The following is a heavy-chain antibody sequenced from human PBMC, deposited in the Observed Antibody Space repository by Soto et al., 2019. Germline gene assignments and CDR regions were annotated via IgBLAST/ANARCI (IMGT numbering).Heavy chain of an antibody. CDR3: AINSGSAYRAFDS. CDR1: GDTFNFYS. V-gene: IGHV1-69*02. D-gene: IGHD2-21*01. CDR2: VNPILSMS. Sequence: QVQLVQSGAEVKSAGSSVKVSCKASGDTFNFYSINWVRQAPGLGLEWVGRVNPILSMSNYAQRFQGRVTITADKSTGTAYMDLRRLPSEDTAIYYSAINSGSAYRAFDSWCQGALVTVSS. J-gene: IGHJ4*02.